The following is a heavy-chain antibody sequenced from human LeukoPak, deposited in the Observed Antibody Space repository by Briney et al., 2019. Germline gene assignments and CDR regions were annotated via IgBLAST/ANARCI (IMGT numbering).Heavy chain of an antibody. CDR1: GYTFTNYA. CDR2: IHPSTGNP. Sequence: ASVKVSCKASGYTFTNYAMNWVRQAPGQRLEWMGWIHPSTGNPTYAQGFTGRFVFSLDTSVSTTYLQISSLKAEDTAVYYCARGTTVVTRLAGLFDYWGQGTLVTVSS. V-gene: IGHV7-4-1*02. J-gene: IGHJ4*02. D-gene: IGHD4-23*01. CDR3: ARGTTVVTRLAGLFDY.